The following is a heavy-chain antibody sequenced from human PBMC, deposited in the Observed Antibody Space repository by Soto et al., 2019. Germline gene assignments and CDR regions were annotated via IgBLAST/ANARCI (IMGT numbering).Heavy chain of an antibody. Sequence: PSETLSLTCTVSGGSISSYYWSWMRQPPGKGLEWIGYIYYSGSTNYNPSLKSRVTISVDTSKNQFSLKLSSVTAADTAVYYCARESNFNSRQNWFAPRGQRTPVTVSS. CDR2: IYYSGST. CDR1: GGSISSYY. D-gene: IGHD3-9*01. V-gene: IGHV4-59*01. J-gene: IGHJ5*02. CDR3: ARESNFNSRQNWFAP.